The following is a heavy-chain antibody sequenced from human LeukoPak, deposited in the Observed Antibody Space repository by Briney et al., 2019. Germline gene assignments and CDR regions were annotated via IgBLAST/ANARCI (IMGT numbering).Heavy chain of an antibody. Sequence: GGSLRLSCTASGFSFSDYSVTWVRQAPGKGLEWVSTISGSGENTYYADSMKGRFTISRDNSKNSLSLQLNSLRAEDTAVYYCARAPASGTVDYWGQGTLVTVSS. V-gene: IGHV3-23*01. J-gene: IGHJ4*02. CDR3: ARAPASGTVDY. D-gene: IGHD3-10*01. CDR2: ISGSGENT. CDR1: GFSFSDYS.